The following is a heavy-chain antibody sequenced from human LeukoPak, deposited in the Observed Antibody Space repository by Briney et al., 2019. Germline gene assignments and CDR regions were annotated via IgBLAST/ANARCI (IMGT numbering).Heavy chain of an antibody. CDR3: ARDKGSRATQFDY. Sequence: PGGSLRLSCAASGFTFSDYYMSWIRQAPGKGLEWVSYISSSGGTIYYTDSVKGRFTISRDNAKNSLYLQMNSLRAEDTAVYYCARDKGSRATQFDYWGQGTLVTVSS. J-gene: IGHJ4*02. D-gene: IGHD1-26*01. V-gene: IGHV3-11*01. CDR2: ISSSGGTI. CDR1: GFTFSDYY.